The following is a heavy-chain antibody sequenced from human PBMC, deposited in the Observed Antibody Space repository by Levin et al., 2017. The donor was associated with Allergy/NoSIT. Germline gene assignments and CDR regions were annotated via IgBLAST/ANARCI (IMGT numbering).Heavy chain of an antibody. CDR3: AKDLYYGSGSPFDP. V-gene: IGHV3-30*18. D-gene: IGHD3-10*01. Sequence: PGGSLRLSCAASGFTFSSYGMHWVRQAPGKGLEWVAIISYDGSKNYYADSVKGRFTISRDNSKNTLYLQMNSLRAEDTAVYYCAKDLYYGSGSPFDPWGQGTLVTVSS. CDR1: GFTFSSYG. J-gene: IGHJ5*02. CDR2: ISYDGSKN.